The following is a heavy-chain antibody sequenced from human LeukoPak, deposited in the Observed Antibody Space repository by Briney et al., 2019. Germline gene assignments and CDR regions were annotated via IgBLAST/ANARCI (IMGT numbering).Heavy chain of an antibody. CDR2: IYYRGSI. CDR1: GVSISSYY. V-gene: IGHV4-59*01. J-gene: IGHJ3*02. CDR3: AREPNT. Sequence: SETLSLTCTVSGVSISSYYWSWIRQPPGKGLEWIGYIYYRGSINYHPSLKSRVTISIDTPKNQFSLKLNSVTAADTAVYYCAREPNTWGQGTMVIVSS.